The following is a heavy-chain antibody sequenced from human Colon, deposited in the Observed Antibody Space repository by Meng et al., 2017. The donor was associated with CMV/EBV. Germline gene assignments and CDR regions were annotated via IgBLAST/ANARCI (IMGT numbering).Heavy chain of an antibody. V-gene: IGHV3-48*03. J-gene: IGHJ4*02. CDR2: ISSGGATI. CDR3: ARELLATWEPFDY. D-gene: IGHD1-26*01. Sequence: GESLKISCAASGFTFSTYEFNWVRQAPEKGLEWLSYISSGGATIYYADSVRGRFTISRDDARNSLYLQMSSLRADDTAVYFCARELLATWEPFDYWGQGTLVTVSS. CDR1: GFTFSTYE.